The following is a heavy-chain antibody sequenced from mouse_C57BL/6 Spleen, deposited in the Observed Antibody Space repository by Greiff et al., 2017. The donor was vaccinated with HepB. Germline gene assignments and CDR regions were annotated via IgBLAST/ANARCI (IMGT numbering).Heavy chain of an antibody. V-gene: IGHV1-19*01. CDR1: GYTFTDYY. D-gene: IGHD2-4*01. J-gene: IGHJ3*01. CDR2: INPYNGGT. Sequence: VQLQQSGPVLVKPGASVKMSCKASGYTFTDYYMNWVKQSHGKSLEWIGVINPYNGGTSYNQKFKGKATLTVDKSSSTAYMELNSLTSEDSAVYYCARGYDYLFAYWGQGTLVTVSA. CDR3: ARGYDYLFAY.